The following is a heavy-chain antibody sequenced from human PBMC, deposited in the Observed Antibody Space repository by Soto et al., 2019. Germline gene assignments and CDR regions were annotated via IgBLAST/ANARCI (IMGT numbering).Heavy chain of an antibody. Sequence: AASVKVSCKASGYTFTSYGIGWVRQAPGQGLEWMGWITVNSGNTNYPQKLQGRVTMTTDTSTSTAYMVLRSLTSDDTAVYYCGRGLGGGWYYFDYWGQGTLVTVSS. V-gene: IGHV1-18*01. J-gene: IGHJ4*02. D-gene: IGHD6-19*01. CDR2: ITVNSGNT. CDR1: GYTFTSYG. CDR3: GRGLGGGWYYFDY.